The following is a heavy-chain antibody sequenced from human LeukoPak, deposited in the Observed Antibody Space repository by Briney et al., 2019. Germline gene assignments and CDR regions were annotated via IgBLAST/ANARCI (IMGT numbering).Heavy chain of an antibody. CDR1: GFSVSSNY. V-gene: IGHV3-53*01. CDR2: IYSGGST. CDR3: ARVIGVVRADYYFDY. J-gene: IGHJ4*02. D-gene: IGHD3-10*01. Sequence: GGSLRLSCEASGFSVSSNYMTWVRQAPGKGLEWVSVIYSGGSTYYADSVKGLFIISRDSSKNTVYLQMNSLRAEDTAVYYCARVIGVVRADYYFDYWGQGTLVAVSS.